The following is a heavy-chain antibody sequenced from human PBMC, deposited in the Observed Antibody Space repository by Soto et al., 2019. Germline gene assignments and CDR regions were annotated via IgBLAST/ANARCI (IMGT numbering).Heavy chain of an antibody. CDR2: ISDNSSVI. CDR3: ARDRDAYCSKGICSGPYFDY. J-gene: IGHJ4*02. Sequence: GGSLRLSCAASGFTFSTYSINWVRQAPAKGLEWISYISDNSSVIYYADAVKGRFTISRDNAKNSLYLQMNSLRDEDTAVYYCARDRDAYCSKGICSGPYFDYWGQGTLVTVSS. V-gene: IGHV3-48*02. CDR1: GFTFSTYS. D-gene: IGHD2-8*01.